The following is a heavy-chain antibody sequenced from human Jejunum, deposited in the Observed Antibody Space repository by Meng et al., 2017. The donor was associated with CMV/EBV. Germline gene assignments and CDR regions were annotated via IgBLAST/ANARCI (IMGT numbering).Heavy chain of an antibody. Sequence: QESVPRLLTPSQTLSLTCNVSGGPITSDNFYWSWTRQPAGKGLEWIGRVHSSGSTNYHPSLKSRVAISIDTSKNHFSLKVTSVTAADTAMYYCARGTIAVAGMNWGQGTLVTVSS. D-gene: IGHD6-19*01. V-gene: IGHV4-61*02. CDR3: ARGTIAVAGMN. J-gene: IGHJ4*02. CDR2: VHSSGST. CDR1: GGPITSDNFY.